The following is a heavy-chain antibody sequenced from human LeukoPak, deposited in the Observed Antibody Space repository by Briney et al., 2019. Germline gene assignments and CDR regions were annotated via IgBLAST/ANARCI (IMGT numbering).Heavy chain of an antibody. D-gene: IGHD2-2*01. Sequence: SETLSLTCTVSGYSISRGYDWVWIGPPPGKGLDWIGSFYRSGRTNYTPYLKSRVTISVDTSQNQFCQKVNSVTAADTAVYYCARGDCSSTICYSPMDVWGKGTTVTVSS. CDR3: ARGDCSSTICYSPMDV. CDR2: FYRSGRT. J-gene: IGHJ6*03. CDR1: GYSISRGYD. V-gene: IGHV4-38-2*02.